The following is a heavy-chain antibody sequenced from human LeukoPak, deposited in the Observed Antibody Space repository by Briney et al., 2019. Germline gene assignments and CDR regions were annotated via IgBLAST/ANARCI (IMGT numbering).Heavy chain of an antibody. CDR3: ARVRSSSWYYYYMDV. CDR1: RFTFSSYA. V-gene: IGHV3-23*01. CDR2: ISGSGGST. J-gene: IGHJ6*03. Sequence: SGGSLRLSCAASRFTFSSYAMSWVRQAPGKGLEWVSGISGSGGSTDYADSVKGRFTISRDNSKNTLYLQMNSLRAEDTAVYYCARVRSSSWYYYYMDVWGKETTVTISS. D-gene: IGHD6-13*01.